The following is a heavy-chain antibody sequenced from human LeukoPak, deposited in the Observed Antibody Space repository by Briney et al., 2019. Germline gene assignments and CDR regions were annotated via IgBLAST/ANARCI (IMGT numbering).Heavy chain of an antibody. CDR1: GFTFSGYY. Sequence: GGSLRLTCAASGFTFSGYYMSWVRQAPGKGLEWVSYITPSGSTIYYADSVKGRFTISRDNAKNSLYLQMNSLRAEDTAVYFCAGRDVYNSAFWGQGTLVTVSS. CDR3: AGRDVYNSAF. D-gene: IGHD5-24*01. CDR2: ITPSGSTI. V-gene: IGHV3-11*01. J-gene: IGHJ4*02.